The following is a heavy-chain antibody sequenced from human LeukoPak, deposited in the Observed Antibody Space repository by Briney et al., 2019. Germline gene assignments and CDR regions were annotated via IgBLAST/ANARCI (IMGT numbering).Heavy chain of an antibody. V-gene: IGHV3-64*01. CDR2: ISSTGGNT. D-gene: IGHD3-3*02. CDR1: GFTSSDYA. Sequence: GGSLRLSCAASGFTSSDYAMHWVRQAPGRGLEYVSAISSTGGNTYYANSVKGRFTISRDNSKNTLYLQMGSLRAGDMAVYYCARDRHSDYWGQGTLVTVSS. CDR3: ARDRHSDY. J-gene: IGHJ4*02.